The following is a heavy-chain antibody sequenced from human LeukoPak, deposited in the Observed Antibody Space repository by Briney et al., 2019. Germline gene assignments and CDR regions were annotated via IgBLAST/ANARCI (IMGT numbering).Heavy chain of an antibody. J-gene: IGHJ5*02. Sequence: PSETLSLTCAVYGGSFSGYYWSWIRQPPGKGLEWIGEINHSGSTNYNPFLKSRVTISVDTSKNQFSLKLSSVAAADTAVYYCARGNYYGSGSYYHNWFDPWGQGTLVTVSS. CDR1: GGSFSGYY. CDR2: INHSGST. V-gene: IGHV4-34*01. D-gene: IGHD3-10*01. CDR3: ARGNYYGSGSYYHNWFDP.